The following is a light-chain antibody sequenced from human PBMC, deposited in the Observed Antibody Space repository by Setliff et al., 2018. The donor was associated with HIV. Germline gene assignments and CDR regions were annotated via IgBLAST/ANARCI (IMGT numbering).Light chain of an antibody. J-gene: IGLJ1*01. Sequence: QSALTQPASVSGPPGQSITISCTGTTSDIGAFNFVSWYQQHPGKAPKLIIYEVNYRPSGVSTRFSGSKSGNTASLTISGLQAEDEADYYCCSYAGIYTYVFGSGTKV. CDR2: EVN. CDR1: TSDIGAFNF. V-gene: IGLV2-14*01. CDR3: CSYAGIYTYV.